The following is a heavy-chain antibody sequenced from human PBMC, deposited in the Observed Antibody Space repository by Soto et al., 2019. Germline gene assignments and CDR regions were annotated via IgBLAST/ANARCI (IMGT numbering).Heavy chain of an antibody. CDR2: MNPNSGNT. V-gene: IGHV1-8*01. Sequence: GDSVKVFFKASGYTFTSYDINWVRQATGQGLEWMGWMNPNSGNTGYAQKFQGRVTMTRNTSISTAYMELSSLRSEDTAVYYCARVYCSSTSCYPYYYYGMDVWGQGTTVTVSS. J-gene: IGHJ6*01. D-gene: IGHD2-2*01. CDR1: GYTFTSYD. CDR3: ARVYCSSTSCYPYYYYGMDV.